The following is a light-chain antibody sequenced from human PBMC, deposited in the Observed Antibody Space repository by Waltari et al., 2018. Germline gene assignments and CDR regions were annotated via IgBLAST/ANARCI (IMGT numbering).Light chain of an antibody. CDR3: QQYNKWPPWT. Sequence: EIVMTQSPATLSVSPGERATLSCRASQSVSSNLAWYQQKPGQAPRLPISGASTRATGVPARFSGSGSGTEFTLTISSLQSEDFAVYYCQQYNKWPPWTFGQGTKVEIK. CDR1: QSVSSN. CDR2: GAS. V-gene: IGKV3-15*01. J-gene: IGKJ1*01.